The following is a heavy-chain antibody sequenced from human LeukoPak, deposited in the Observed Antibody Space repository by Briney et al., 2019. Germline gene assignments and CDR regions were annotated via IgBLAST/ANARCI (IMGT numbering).Heavy chain of an antibody. CDR3: AKDGNYDFWSGYYFDY. V-gene: IGHV3-23*01. CDR1: GFTFSSYA. Sequence: GGSLRLSCAASGFTFSSYAMSWVRQAPGKGLEWVSIISGNGDNTYYAASVKGRFTISRDNSKNTLYLQMNSLRAEDTAVYYCAKDGNYDFWSGYYFDYWGQGTLVTVSS. J-gene: IGHJ4*02. CDR2: ISGNGDNT. D-gene: IGHD3-3*01.